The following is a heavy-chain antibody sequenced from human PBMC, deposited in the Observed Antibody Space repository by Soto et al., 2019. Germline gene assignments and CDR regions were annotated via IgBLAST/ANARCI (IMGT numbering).Heavy chain of an antibody. CDR3: AKDILGYCSSTSCP. V-gene: IGHV3-23*01. CDR1: GFTFSSYA. Sequence: GGSLRLSCAASGFTFSSYAMSWVRQAPGKGLEWASAISGSGGSTYYADSVKGRFTISRDNSKNTLYLQMNSLRAEDTAVYYCAKDILGYCSSTSCPWGQGTLVTVSS. CDR2: ISGSGGST. J-gene: IGHJ5*02. D-gene: IGHD2-2*01.